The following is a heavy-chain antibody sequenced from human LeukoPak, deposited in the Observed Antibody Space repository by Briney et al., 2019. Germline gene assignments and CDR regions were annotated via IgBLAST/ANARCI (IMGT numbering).Heavy chain of an antibody. CDR3: ARDLWCGADCYGTFDI. J-gene: IGHJ3*02. V-gene: IGHV3-33*01. CDR1: GFIFSNYG. Sequence: GRFLRLSCAASGFIFSNYGMHWVRQAPGKGLEWVALTWYDESNKYYADSVKGRFTISRDNSKNTLYLQMNSLRAEDTAVYYCARDLWCGADCYGTFDIWGQGTMVSVSS. D-gene: IGHD2-21*02. CDR2: TWYDESNK.